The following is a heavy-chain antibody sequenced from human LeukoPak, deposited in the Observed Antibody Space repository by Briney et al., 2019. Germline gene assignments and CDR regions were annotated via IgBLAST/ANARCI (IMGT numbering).Heavy chain of an antibody. D-gene: IGHD2-2*01. CDR2: IRYDGSNK. Sequence: PGGSLRLSCAASGFTFSNYGMHWVRQAPGKGLEWVAFIRYDGSNKYYADSVKGRFTLSRDNSKNTLFLQMNSLRAEDTAVYYCARRPNPSSAGYYFDYWGQGALVTVSS. CDR3: ARRPNPSSAGYYFDY. J-gene: IGHJ4*02. V-gene: IGHV3-30*02. CDR1: GFTFSNYG.